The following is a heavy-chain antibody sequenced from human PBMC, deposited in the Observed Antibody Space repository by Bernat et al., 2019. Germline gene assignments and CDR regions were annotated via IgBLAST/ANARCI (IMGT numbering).Heavy chain of an antibody. D-gene: IGHD2-8*01. V-gene: IGHV3-30*02. CDR1: GFTFSSYG. J-gene: IGHJ4*02. Sequence: QVQLVESGGGVVQPGGSLRLSCAASGFTFSSYGMHWVRQAPGKGLEWVAFIRYDGSDEYYVDSVKGRFTISRDTSKNTLYLQMNSLRAEDTAVYYCAKRVQNGASFDYWGQGTLVSVSS. CDR2: IRYDGSDE. CDR3: AKRVQNGASFDY.